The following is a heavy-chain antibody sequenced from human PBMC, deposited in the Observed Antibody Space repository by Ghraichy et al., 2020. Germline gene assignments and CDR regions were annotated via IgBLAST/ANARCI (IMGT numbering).Heavy chain of an antibody. D-gene: IGHD6-6*01. CDR2: MNPNSGNT. J-gene: IGHJ6*02. CDR3: ARGRGGAARLRQGMDV. V-gene: IGHV1-8*01. Sequence: ASVKVSCKASGYTFTSYDINWVRQATGQGLEWMGWMNPNSGNTGYAQKFQGRVTMTRNTSISKAYMELSSLGSEDTAVYYCARGRGGAARLRQGMDVWGQGTTVTVSS. CDR1: GYTFTSYD.